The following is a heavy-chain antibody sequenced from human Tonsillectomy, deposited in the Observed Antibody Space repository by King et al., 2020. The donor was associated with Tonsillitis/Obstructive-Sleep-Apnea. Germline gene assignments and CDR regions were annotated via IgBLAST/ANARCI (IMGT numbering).Heavy chain of an antibody. V-gene: IGHV4-34*01. D-gene: IGHD2-15*01. Sequence: VQLQQWGAGLLKPSETLSLTCAVYGGSFSGYYWSWIRQPPGKGLEWIGEINHSGSTNHNPSLKSRVTISVDTPKNQFSLKVSSATAADTAVYYCARGEITYGSGGSCYFDYWGQGTLVTVSS. CDR1: GGSFSGYY. CDR3: ARGEITYGSGGSCYFDY. CDR2: INHSGST. J-gene: IGHJ4*02.